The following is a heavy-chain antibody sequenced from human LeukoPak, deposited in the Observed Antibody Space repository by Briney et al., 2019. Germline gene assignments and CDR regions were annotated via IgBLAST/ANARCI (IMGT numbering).Heavy chain of an antibody. V-gene: IGHV3-23*01. CDR1: GFTSGIYA. D-gene: IGHD4-17*01. CDR2: ISGSGGST. CDR3: ATHFDYAQRGYFDY. J-gene: IGHJ4*02. Sequence: HTGGSLRLSCAGSGFTSGIYALSWVRQAPGKGLEWVSAISGSGGSTYYADSVKGRFTISRDNSKITLYLQMNSLRAEDTAVYYCATHFDYAQRGYFDYWGQGTLVTVSS.